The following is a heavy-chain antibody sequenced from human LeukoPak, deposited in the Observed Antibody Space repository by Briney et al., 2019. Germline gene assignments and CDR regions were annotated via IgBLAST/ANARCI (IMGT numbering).Heavy chain of an antibody. J-gene: IGHJ4*02. V-gene: IGHV1-18*01. CDR3: ARDRYGVRSGSCDY. CDR1: GYTFTSYG. CDR2: ISAYNGNT. D-gene: IGHD1-26*01. Sequence: ASVKVSCKVSGYTFTSYGISWVRQAPGQGLEWMGWISAYNGNTNYAQKLQGRVTMTTDTSTSTAYMELRSLRYDDTAVYYCARDRYGVRSGSCDYWGQGTLVTVSS.